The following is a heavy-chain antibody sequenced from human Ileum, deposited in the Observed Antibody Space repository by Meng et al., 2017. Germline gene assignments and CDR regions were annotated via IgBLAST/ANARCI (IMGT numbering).Heavy chain of an antibody. J-gene: IGHJ4*02. CDR3: ARERRHYYGSGSFDY. Sequence: QVQLQESGPGRVKRAQTLSRTGSVAGGSFSSDNYYWTWIRQTPGKGLEWIGLTYYNGSPFYNPSLRSRVTISVDTSKDQFSLKLTSVTAADTAVYYCARERRHYYGSGSFDYWGQGILVTVSS. CDR2: TYYNGSP. D-gene: IGHD3-10*01. V-gene: IGHV4-30-4*01. CDR1: GGSFSSDNYY.